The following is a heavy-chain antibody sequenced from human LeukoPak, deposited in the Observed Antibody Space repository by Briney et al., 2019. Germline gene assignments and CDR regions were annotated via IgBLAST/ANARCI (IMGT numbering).Heavy chain of an antibody. CDR3: AKALATNGWRPFHH. Sequence: PGGSLRLSCAASGFTFSSYAMSWVRQAPGKGLEWVSVTSGSGDSAYYADSVKGRFTISRDNSKNTLYLQMNSLRAEDTAVYYCAKALATNGWRPFHHGGQGALVTVSS. J-gene: IGHJ4*02. D-gene: IGHD5-12*01. V-gene: IGHV3-23*01. CDR2: TSGSGDSA. CDR1: GFTFSSYA.